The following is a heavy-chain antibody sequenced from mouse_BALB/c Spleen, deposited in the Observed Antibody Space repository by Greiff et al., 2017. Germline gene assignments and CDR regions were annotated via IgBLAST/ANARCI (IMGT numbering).Heavy chain of an antibody. CDR3: ARTKYYGSSGWYFDV. V-gene: IGHV1-63*02. CDR2: IYPGGGYT. D-gene: IGHD1-1*01. J-gene: IGHJ1*01. CDR1: GYTFTNYW. Sequence: QVQLQQSGAELVRPGTSVKISCKASGYTFTNYWLGWVKQRPGHGLEWIGDIYPGGGYTNYNEKFKGKATLTADTSSSTAYMQLSSLTSEDSAVYFCARTKYYGSSGWYFDVWGAGTTVTVSS.